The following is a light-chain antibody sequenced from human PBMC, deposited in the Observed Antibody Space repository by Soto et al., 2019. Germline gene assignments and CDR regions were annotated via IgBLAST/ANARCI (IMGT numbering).Light chain of an antibody. V-gene: IGKV3-11*01. J-gene: IGKJ1*01. CDR3: QHYGSSRT. Sequence: EIVLTQSPATLSLSPGERATLSCRASQSINRHLAWYRQKPGQAPRLLIYDASNRATGIPARFSGSGSGTDFTLTISRLEPEDFAVYYCQHYGSSRTFGQGTKVDIK. CDR2: DAS. CDR1: QSINRH.